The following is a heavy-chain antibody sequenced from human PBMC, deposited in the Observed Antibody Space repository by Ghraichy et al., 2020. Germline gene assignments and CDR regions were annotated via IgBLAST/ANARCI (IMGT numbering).Heavy chain of an antibody. Sequence: LSLTCTTSGFSFSSNWMAWVRQAPGKGLEFVANISPRGDEINYVDSVKGRFTISRDNAESSLFLQMDHLRAEDTALYYCTKDFGGGAFDSWGQGIVVTVSS. CDR1: GFSFSSNW. V-gene: IGHV3-7*03. CDR2: ISPRGDEI. J-gene: IGHJ4*02. CDR3: TKDFGGGAFDS. D-gene: IGHD2-21*01.